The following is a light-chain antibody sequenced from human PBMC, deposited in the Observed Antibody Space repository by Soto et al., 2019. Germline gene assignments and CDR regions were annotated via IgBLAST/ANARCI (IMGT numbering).Light chain of an antibody. J-gene: IGLJ1*01. CDR1: SSDVGGYNF. CDR3: CSYAGSYTYV. CDR2: NVI. Sequence: ALTQPRSVSGSPGQSVTISCTGTSSDVGGYNFVSWYQHHPGKAPKLMIYNVIQRPSGVPDRFSASKSGNTASLTISGLQAEDEADYYCCSYAGSYTYVFGTGTQLTVL. V-gene: IGLV2-11*01.